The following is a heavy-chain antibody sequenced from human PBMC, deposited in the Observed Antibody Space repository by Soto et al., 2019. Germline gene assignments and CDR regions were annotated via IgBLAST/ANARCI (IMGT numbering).Heavy chain of an antibody. Sequence: EVQLLESGGGLVQPGGSLRLSCAASGFTFSSYAMSWVRQAPGKGLEWVSAISGSGGSTYYADSVKGRFTISRDNSKNTLYLQMNSLRAEDTAVYYCAKEGSSWNYYYYGTDVWGQGTTVTVSS. CDR3: AKEGSSWNYYYYGTDV. D-gene: IGHD6-13*01. J-gene: IGHJ6*02. V-gene: IGHV3-23*01. CDR1: GFTFSSYA. CDR2: ISGSGGST.